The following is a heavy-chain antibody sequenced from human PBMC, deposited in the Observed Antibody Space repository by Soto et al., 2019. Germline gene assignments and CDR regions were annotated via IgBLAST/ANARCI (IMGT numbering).Heavy chain of an antibody. CDR3: AIESQDILTGPPWVWYFDL. CDR2: INDRGSS. J-gene: IGHJ2*01. V-gene: IGHV4-34*01. Sequence: QVQLQQWGSGPLRPLETLSLTCGVSGGSFRGYYWAWIRQAPGKGLEWLCEINDRGSSNYNPSLKSRVSISVDTSKNHYSLNLRSVTAADTAVYYCAIESQDILTGPPWVWYFDLWGRGTLVTVSS. CDR1: GGSFRGYY. D-gene: IGHD3-9*01.